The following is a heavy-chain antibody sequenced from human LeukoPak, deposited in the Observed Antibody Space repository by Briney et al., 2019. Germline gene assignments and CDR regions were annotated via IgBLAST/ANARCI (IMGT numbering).Heavy chain of an antibody. J-gene: IGHJ4*02. CDR3: AKDCSGTSCYHRTF. CDR1: GFTFSSYA. CDR2: ISGSGGST. D-gene: IGHD2-2*01. V-gene: IGHV3-23*01. Sequence: PGGSLRLSCAASGFTFSSYAMSWVRQAPGKGLEWVSAISGSGGSTYYADSVKGRFTISRDNSKNTLYLQMNSLRAEDTAVYYCAKDCSGTSCYHRTFGGQGTLVTVSS.